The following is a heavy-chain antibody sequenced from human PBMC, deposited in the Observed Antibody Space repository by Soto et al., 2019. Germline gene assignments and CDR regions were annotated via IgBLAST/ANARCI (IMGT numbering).Heavy chain of an antibody. CDR2: ISYDGSNK. CDR1: GFTFSSYA. D-gene: IGHD4-4*01. Sequence: HPGGSLRLSCAASGFTFSSYAMHWVRQAPGKGLEWVAVISYDGSNKYYADSVKGRFTISRDNSKNTLYLQMNSLRAEDTAVYYCARDLTVTGYYYYYGMDVWGQGPTVTVAS. J-gene: IGHJ6*02. V-gene: IGHV3-30-3*01. CDR3: ARDLTVTGYYYYYGMDV.